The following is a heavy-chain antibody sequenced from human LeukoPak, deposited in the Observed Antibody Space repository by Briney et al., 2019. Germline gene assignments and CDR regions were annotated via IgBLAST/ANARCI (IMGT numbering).Heavy chain of an antibody. J-gene: IGHJ6*03. CDR1: GFTFSSYW. CDR3: ARVAHNYYYYYYMDV. D-gene: IGHD1-14*01. Sequence: GGSLRLSCAASGFTFSSYWMYWVRQAPGKGLVWVSRINTDGSSTSYADSVKGRFTISRDNAKNTLYLQMNSLRAEDTAVYYCARVAHNYYYYYYMDVWGKGTTVTVSS. V-gene: IGHV3-74*01. CDR2: INTDGSST.